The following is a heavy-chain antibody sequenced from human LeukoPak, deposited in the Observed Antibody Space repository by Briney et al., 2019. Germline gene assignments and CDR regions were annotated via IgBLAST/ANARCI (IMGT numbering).Heavy chain of an antibody. Sequence: SETLSLTCTVSGGSISSTSYYWGWIRQQPGKGLEWIGSIYYTGNTYYNPSLKSRVTISVDTSKNQFSLEVTSVTAADTAVYYCARDLAARPPPDYWGQGTLVTVSS. V-gene: IGHV4-39*07. J-gene: IGHJ4*02. CDR3: ARDLAARPPPDY. CDR1: GGSISSTSYY. D-gene: IGHD6-6*01. CDR2: IYYTGNT.